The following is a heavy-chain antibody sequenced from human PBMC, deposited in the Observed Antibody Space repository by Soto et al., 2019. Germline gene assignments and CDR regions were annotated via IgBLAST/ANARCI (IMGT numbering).Heavy chain of an antibody. J-gene: IGHJ5*02. V-gene: IGHV1-24*01. CDR3: ARGGSRRDYSGYMDL. Sequence: ASVKVSCKGSGYTLSELSIHWVRQAPGQGLEWMGGLDPLFGATTYAQKFQGRVTITADESTSTAYMELSSLRSEDTAGYYCARGGSRRDYSGYMDLWGQVPRVTFSS. CDR1: GYTLSELS. D-gene: IGHD4-4*01. CDR2: LDPLFGAT.